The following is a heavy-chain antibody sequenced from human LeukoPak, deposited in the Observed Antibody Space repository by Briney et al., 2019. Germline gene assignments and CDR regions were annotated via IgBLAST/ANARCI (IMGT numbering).Heavy chain of an antibody. CDR1: GFNFDYYW. CDR3: ASRATVTTDRFWFDP. D-gene: IGHD4-11*01. J-gene: IGHJ5*02. Sequence: PGGSLRLSCAASGFNFDYYWMHWVRQAPGKGLMWVSRINTDGSNTHYADSVKGRFTISRDNSKNTPYLQMNSLRAEDTAVYYCASRATVTTDRFWFDPWGQGTLVTVSS. CDR2: INTDGSNT. V-gene: IGHV3-74*01.